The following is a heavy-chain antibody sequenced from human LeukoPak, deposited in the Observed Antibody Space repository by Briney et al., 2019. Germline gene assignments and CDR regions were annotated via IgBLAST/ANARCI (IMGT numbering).Heavy chain of an antibody. CDR1: GFTFSGSA. V-gene: IGHV3-73*01. CDR2: IRSKANSYAT. Sequence: PGGSLRLSCAASGFTFSGSAMHWVRQASGKGLEWVGRIRSKANSYATAYAAWVKGRFTISRDDSKNTAYLQMNSLKTEDTAVYYCTTNVGGYYYSGILWGQGTLVTVSS. CDR3: TTNVGGYYYSGIL. D-gene: IGHD3-22*01. J-gene: IGHJ4*02.